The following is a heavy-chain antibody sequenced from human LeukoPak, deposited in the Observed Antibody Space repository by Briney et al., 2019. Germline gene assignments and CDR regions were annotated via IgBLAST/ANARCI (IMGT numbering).Heavy chain of an antibody. V-gene: IGHV1-2*02. D-gene: IGHD5-24*01. J-gene: IGHJ4*02. CDR3: ARDVRRDGYNLFDY. CDR1: GYTFSVYY. Sequence: ASVKVSCKASGYTFSVYYTHWVRQAPGEGLEWMGWIHPNSGGTNYAQKFQGRVTMTGDTSISTAYMELSRVTSDDTALYYCARDVRRDGYNLFDYWGQGTLVTVSS. CDR2: IHPNSGGT.